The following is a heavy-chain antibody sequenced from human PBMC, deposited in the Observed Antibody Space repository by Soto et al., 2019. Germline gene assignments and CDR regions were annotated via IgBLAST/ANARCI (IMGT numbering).Heavy chain of an antibody. D-gene: IGHD6-19*01. CDR3: ARHQWLAFET. Sequence: QLQLQESGPGLVKPSETLSLTCTVSGYSMSSSSYYWGWIRQAPGKGPEGIGSMYSSGSTYYKSSLXXRVTMSVDTSKSQFSLKLSSVTAADTAVYYCARHQWLAFETWGQGTMVSVSS. J-gene: IGHJ3*02. CDR1: GYSMSSSSYY. CDR2: MYSSGST. V-gene: IGHV4-39*01.